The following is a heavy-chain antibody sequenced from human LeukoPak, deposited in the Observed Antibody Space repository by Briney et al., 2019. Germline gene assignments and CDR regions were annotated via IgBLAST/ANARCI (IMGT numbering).Heavy chain of an antibody. D-gene: IGHD6-13*01. CDR3: ARWVAAAGRFDY. CDR2: IYHSGST. Sequence: PSETLSLTCTVSGYSISSGYYWGWLRQPPGKGLEWIGSIYHSGSTYYNPSLKSRVTISVDTSKNQFSLKLSSVTAADTAVYYCARWVAAAGRFDYWGQGTLVTVFS. V-gene: IGHV4-38-2*02. J-gene: IGHJ4*02. CDR1: GYSISSGYY.